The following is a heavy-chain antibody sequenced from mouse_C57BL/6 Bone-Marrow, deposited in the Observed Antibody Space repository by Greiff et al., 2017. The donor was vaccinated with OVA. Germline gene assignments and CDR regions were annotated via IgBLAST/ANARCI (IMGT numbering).Heavy chain of an antibody. D-gene: IGHD2-12*01. CDR1: GFTFSSYA. CDR3: ARAYYTNWGFAY. J-gene: IGHJ3*01. Sequence: EVMLVESGGGLVKPGGSLKLSCAASGFTFSSYAMSWVRQTPEKRLEWVATISDGGSYTYYPDNVKGRFTISRDNAKNNLYLQMSHLKSEDTAMYYCARAYYTNWGFAYWGQGTLVTVSA. CDR2: ISDGGSYT. V-gene: IGHV5-4*03.